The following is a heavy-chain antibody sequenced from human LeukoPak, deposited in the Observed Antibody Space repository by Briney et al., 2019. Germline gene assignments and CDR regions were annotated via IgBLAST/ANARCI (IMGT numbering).Heavy chain of an antibody. V-gene: IGHV4-59*13. CDR3: ARANYYDSSGYYSAFDI. J-gene: IGHJ3*02. CDR2: NYYSGST. CDR1: GGWNSSYY. D-gene: IGHD3-22*01. Sequence: LMCKDCGGWNSSYYWSWTQQHTGKGLEWIGYNYYSGSTNYNPSLKSRVTISVDTSKNQFSLKLSSVTAADTAVYYCARANYYDSSGYYSAFDIWGQGTMVTVSS.